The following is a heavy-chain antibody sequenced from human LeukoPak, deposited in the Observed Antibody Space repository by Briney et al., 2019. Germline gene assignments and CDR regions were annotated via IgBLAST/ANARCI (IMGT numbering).Heavy chain of an antibody. CDR3: ARDSGWVKEFDY. Sequence: GGSLRLSCAASGFTFSSYSMNWVRQAPGKGLEWVSSISSSSSYIYYADSVKGRFTISRDNAKNSLYLQMDSLRAEDTAVYYCARDSGWVKEFDYWGQGTLVTVSS. CDR1: GFTFSSYS. V-gene: IGHV3-21*01. D-gene: IGHD1-26*01. J-gene: IGHJ4*02. CDR2: ISSSSSYI.